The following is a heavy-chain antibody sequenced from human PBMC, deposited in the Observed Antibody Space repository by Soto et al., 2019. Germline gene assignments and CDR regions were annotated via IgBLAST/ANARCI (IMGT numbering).Heavy chain of an antibody. D-gene: IGHD6-19*01. Sequence: GGSLRLSCAASGFTFSSYSMNWVRQAPGKGLEWVSSISSSSSYIYYADSVKGRFTISRDNAKNSLYLQMNSLRAEDTAVYYCAREPYSSGWDYYDYYGMDVWGQWTTVTVSS. V-gene: IGHV3-21*01. CDR3: AREPYSSGWDYYDYYGMDV. CDR1: GFTFSSYS. CDR2: ISSSSSYI. J-gene: IGHJ6*02.